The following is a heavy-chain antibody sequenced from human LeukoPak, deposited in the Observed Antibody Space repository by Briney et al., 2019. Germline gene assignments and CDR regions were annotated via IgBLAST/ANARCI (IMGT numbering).Heavy chain of an antibody. Sequence: PSDTLSLTCSVSGGFNSSYYWSWIRQPPGKGLVCLVYIYYSGSTNYNPSLKSRVTISVHTSKNQCTLKLRAVTAADTAMYYCATGHSSSWYMGYYYYYMDVWSKGTTVTVSS. CDR3: ATGHSSSWYMGYYYYYMDV. J-gene: IGHJ6*03. V-gene: IGHV4-59*07. D-gene: IGHD6-13*01. CDR2: IYYSGST. CDR1: GGFNSSYY.